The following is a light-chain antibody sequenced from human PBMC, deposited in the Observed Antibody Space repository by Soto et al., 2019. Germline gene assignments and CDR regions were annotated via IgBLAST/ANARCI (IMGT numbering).Light chain of an antibody. Sequence: QSALTQPASVSGSPGQSITISCTGTSSDVGGYNYVSWYQHHPVKAPKLIIYEVSNRPSGVSDRFSGSRSGNTASLTISGLQAEDESDYYCISYTSRSTWVFGGGTKLTVL. CDR3: ISYTSRSTWV. CDR2: EVS. J-gene: IGLJ3*02. CDR1: SSDVGGYNY. V-gene: IGLV2-14*01.